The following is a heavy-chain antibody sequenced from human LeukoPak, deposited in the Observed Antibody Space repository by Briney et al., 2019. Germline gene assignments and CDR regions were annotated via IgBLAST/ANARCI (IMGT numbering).Heavy chain of an antibody. CDR3: ARDKRGRDSSSWYRWFDP. D-gene: IGHD6-13*01. CDR2: ISAHNGNT. V-gene: IGHV1-18*01. CDR1: GYTFTSYG. Sequence: ASVKVSCKASGYTFTSYGISWVRQAPGQGPEWMGWISAHNGNTNHAQKFQGRVSMTTDTSTSTAYMELRSLRFDDTAVYYCARDKRGRDSSSWYRWFDPWGQGTLVTVSS. J-gene: IGHJ5*02.